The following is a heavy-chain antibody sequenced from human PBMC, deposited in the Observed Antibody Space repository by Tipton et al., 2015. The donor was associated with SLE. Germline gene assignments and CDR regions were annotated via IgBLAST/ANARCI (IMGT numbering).Heavy chain of an antibody. D-gene: IGHD3-22*01. CDR1: GFTFSSYG. CDR2: ISYDGSNK. V-gene: IGHV3-30*12. CDR3: AKDGVYYYDRGSG. Sequence: SLRLSCAASGFTFSSYGMHWVRQAPGKGLEWVAVISYDGSNKYYADSVKGRFTISRDNSKNTLYLQMNSLRAEDTAVYYCAKDGVYYYDRGSGWGQGTLVTVSS. J-gene: IGHJ4*02.